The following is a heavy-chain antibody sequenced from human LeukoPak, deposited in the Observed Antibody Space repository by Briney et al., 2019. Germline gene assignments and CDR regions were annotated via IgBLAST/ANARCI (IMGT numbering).Heavy chain of an antibody. Sequence: PSETLSLTCTVSGGSISSYYWSWIRQPPGKGLEWIGFIYYSGSTNYNPSLKSRVTISVDTSKNQFSLKLSSVTVADTAVYYCARAGAYLRFDPWGQGTLVTVSS. CDR1: GGSISSYY. J-gene: IGHJ5*02. CDR2: IYYSGST. V-gene: IGHV4-59*01. CDR3: ARAGAYLRFDP. D-gene: IGHD1-26*01.